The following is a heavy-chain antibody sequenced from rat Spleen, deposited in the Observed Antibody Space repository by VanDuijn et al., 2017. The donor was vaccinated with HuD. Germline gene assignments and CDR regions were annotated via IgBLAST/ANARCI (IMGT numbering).Heavy chain of an antibody. D-gene: IGHD1-12*01. J-gene: IGHJ3*01. CDR1: GFTFSNYD. CDR3: TRDVFAY. Sequence: EVQLVESGGGLVQPGRSLKLSCAASGFTFSNYDMAWVRQAPTKGLEWIASISTGGGNTYYRDSVKGRFTISRDNAKSTLYLQMNSLRSEDTATYYCTRDVFAYWGQGTLVTVSS. V-gene: IGHV5S23*01. CDR2: ISTGGGNT.